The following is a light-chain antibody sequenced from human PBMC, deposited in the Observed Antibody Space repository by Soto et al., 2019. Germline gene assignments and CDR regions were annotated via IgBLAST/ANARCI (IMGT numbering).Light chain of an antibody. V-gene: IGLV5-39*01. CDR3: AIWYSSGVE. J-gene: IGLJ2*01. Sequence: QLVLTQPTSLSASPGASARFTCTLRSGINVGTYRIYWYQQKPGSLPRYLLWYKSDSDKQQGSGVPSRFSGSKDASTNAGLLFISGLQSEDEADYYCAIWYSSGVEFGGGTQLTVL. CDR1: SGINVGTYR. CDR2: YKSDSDK.